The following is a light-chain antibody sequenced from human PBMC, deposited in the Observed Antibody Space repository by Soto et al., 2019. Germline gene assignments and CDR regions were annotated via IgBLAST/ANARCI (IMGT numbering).Light chain of an antibody. CDR2: GAS. CDR3: QQSDNSPT. V-gene: IGKV3D-15*01. CDR1: QCISSN. J-gene: IGKJ1*01. Sequence: MTKSLPTLSVSQEERATLSCGASQCISSNLAWYQQRPGQAPMLLIYGASTRAPGIPARFSGSGFGTEFTLTISSLQSEDLALYYCQQSDNSPTFGLGTKVDIK.